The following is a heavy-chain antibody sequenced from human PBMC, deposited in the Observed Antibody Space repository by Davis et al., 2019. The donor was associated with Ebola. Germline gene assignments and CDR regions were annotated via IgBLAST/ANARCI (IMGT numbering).Heavy chain of an antibody. CDR2: VIPIFGIS. Sequence: SVKVSCKVSGGPFSNFPITWVRQAPGQGLECMGGVIPIFGISNYAKKFKGRVTITADESATTVYMEFNSLRSDDTAIYYCARGPSYGPDSWGQGTLITVSS. D-gene: IGHD3-16*01. V-gene: IGHV1-69*13. CDR1: GGPFSNFP. J-gene: IGHJ4*02. CDR3: ARGPSYGPDS.